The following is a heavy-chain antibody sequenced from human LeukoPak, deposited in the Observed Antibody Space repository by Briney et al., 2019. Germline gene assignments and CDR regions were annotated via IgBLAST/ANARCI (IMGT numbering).Heavy chain of an antibody. CDR1: GYTFTSYV. CDR3: ARARLFDY. Sequence: ASVKVSCKASGYTFTSYVISWVRQAPGQGVEWMGWISAYNGNTNYAQKLQGRVTMTTDTSTRIAYMELRSLRSDDTAVYYCARARLFDYWGQGTLVTVSS. D-gene: IGHD3-16*01. CDR2: ISAYNGNT. J-gene: IGHJ4*02. V-gene: IGHV1-18*01.